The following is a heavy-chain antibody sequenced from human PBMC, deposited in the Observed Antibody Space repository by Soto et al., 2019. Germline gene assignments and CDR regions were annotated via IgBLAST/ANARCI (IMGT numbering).Heavy chain of an antibody. D-gene: IGHD1-26*01. CDR2: IYSGGST. CDR3: ARGIVGRYFDY. V-gene: IGHV3-66*01. CDR1: GFTVSSNY. Sequence: EVQLVESGGGLVQPGGSLRLSCAASGFTVSSNYMSWVRQAPGKGLEWVSVIYSGGSTYYADSVKGRFAISRDNSKNTLYLQMNSLRAEDTAVYYCARGIVGRYFDYWGQGTLVTVSS. J-gene: IGHJ4*02.